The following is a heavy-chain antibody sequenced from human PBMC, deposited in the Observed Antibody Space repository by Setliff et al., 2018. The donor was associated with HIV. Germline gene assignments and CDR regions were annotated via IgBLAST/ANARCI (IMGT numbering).Heavy chain of an antibody. CDR2: IYHSGST. CDR3: VRDAEGVAAGAIYFYMDV. Sequence: SETLSLTCAVSGYSISSGYYWGWIRQPPGKGLEWIGSIYHSGSTYYNPSLKSRVTISVDTSKNQFSLKMSSATAADTALYYCVRDAEGVAAGAIYFYMDVWGKGTTVTVSS. V-gene: IGHV4-38-2*02. J-gene: IGHJ6*03. CDR1: GYSISSGYY. D-gene: IGHD2-8*01.